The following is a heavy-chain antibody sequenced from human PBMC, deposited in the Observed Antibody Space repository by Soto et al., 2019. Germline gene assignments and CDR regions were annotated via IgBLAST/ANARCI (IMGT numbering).Heavy chain of an antibody. CDR3: ARHENGGTYPLAY. Sequence: QVQLQESGPGLVKPSETLSLTCAVSGASITAYYWAWVRQPPGKGLEYIGHVHNSGRADYHPSLRPRVTISVDTSRNQCSLHLNSVTAADTAVYFCARHENGGTYPLAYWGQGTLVTVSS. J-gene: IGHJ4*02. CDR1: GASITAYY. V-gene: IGHV4-59*08. CDR2: VHNSGRA. D-gene: IGHD1-26*01.